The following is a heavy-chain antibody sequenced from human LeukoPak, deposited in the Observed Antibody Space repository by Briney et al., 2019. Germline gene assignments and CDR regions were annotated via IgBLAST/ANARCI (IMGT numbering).Heavy chain of an antibody. CDR2: ISGSGDTT. CDR1: GFTFTSYA. V-gene: IGHV3-23*01. CDR3: AKESPHFDY. J-gene: IGHJ4*02. Sequence: GGSLRLSCAASGFTFTSYAMSWVRQAPGKGLAWVSTISGSGDTTYYADSVKGRFTISRDNSKNTLYLQMNSLRAEDTAIYYCAKESPHFDYWGQGTLVTVSS.